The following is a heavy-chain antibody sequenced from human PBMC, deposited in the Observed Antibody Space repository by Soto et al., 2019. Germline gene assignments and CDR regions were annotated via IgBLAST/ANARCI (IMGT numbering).Heavy chain of an antibody. CDR3: VRGSGWYFY. V-gene: IGHV4-59*01. Sequence: SETLSLTYTVSSGSFSGYYWSWIRQPPGKGLEWIGYIYSSGTTNYNPSLKSRVTISVDTSKNQFSLKLSSVTAADTAVYYCVRGSGWYFYWGQGTLVTVSS. CDR1: SGSFSGYY. CDR2: IYSSGTT. D-gene: IGHD6-19*01. J-gene: IGHJ4*02.